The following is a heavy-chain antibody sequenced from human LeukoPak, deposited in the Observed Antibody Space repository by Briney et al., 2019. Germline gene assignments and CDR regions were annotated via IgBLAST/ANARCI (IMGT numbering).Heavy chain of an antibody. Sequence: GGSLRLSCAASGFTFSDYYMSWIRQAPGKGLEWVSGISRSGGTAYYADSVKGRFTISRDNSKNTLYLQMNSLRAEDTAVYYCAKALESTDYYYHMDVWGKGTTVTISS. D-gene: IGHD2-2*01. CDR2: ISRSGGTA. CDR1: GFTFSDYY. V-gene: IGHV3-11*01. CDR3: AKALESTDYYYHMDV. J-gene: IGHJ6*03.